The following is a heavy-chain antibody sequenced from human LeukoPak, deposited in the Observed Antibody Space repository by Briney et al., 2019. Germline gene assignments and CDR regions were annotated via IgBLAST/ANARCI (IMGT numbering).Heavy chain of an antibody. CDR1: GGSFSGYY. Sequence: SETLSLTCAVYGGSFSGYYWSWIRQPPGKGLEWIGEINHSGSTNYNPSLKSRVTISVDTSKNQFSLKLSSVTAADTAVYYCARLTTESSIAARSDYWGQGTLVTVSS. CDR2: INHSGST. V-gene: IGHV4-34*01. J-gene: IGHJ4*02. CDR3: ARLTTESSIAARSDY. D-gene: IGHD6-6*01.